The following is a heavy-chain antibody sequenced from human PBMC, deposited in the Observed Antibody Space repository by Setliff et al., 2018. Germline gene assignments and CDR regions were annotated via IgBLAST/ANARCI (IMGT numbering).Heavy chain of an antibody. CDR1: GGSISSGSHY. D-gene: IGHD3-10*01. CDR2: INHYGST. CDR3: ARRWNFGPYGSGIHDGFDM. Sequence: SETLSLTCTVSGGSISSGSHYWSWIRQPPGKGLEWIGEINHYGSTKYKSSLRGRVTISLDTAENQFSLKLTSVTAADTAVYYCARRWNFGPYGSGIHDGFDMWGQGTMVTVSS. J-gene: IGHJ3*02. V-gene: IGHV4-39*07.